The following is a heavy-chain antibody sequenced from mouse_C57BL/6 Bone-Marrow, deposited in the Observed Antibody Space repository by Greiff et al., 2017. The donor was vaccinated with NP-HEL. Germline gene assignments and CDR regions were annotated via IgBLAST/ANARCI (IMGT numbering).Heavy chain of an antibody. CDR2: IDPSDSYT. V-gene: IGHV1-50*01. Sequence: VQLQQPGAELVKPGASVKLSCKASGYTFTTYWMQWVKQRPGQGLEWIGEIDPSDSYTNYNQKFKGTATLTVYTSSSTANMQLSSLTSEDSAVYYCARKAYYGRSYEFAYWGQGTLVTVSA. J-gene: IGHJ3*01. CDR1: GYTFTTYW. CDR3: ARKAYYGRSYEFAY. D-gene: IGHD1-1*01.